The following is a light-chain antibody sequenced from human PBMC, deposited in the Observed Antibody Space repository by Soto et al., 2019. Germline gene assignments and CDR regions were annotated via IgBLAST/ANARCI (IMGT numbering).Light chain of an antibody. CDR3: QQSYGPPIT. CDR2: LAY. CDR1: QTISNY. J-gene: IGKJ5*01. V-gene: IGKV1-39*01. Sequence: DIQMTQSPSSLSAFVGDRVTITCRASQTISNYLNWYQQRPGKAPKLLIYLAYSLQSGVPSRFGGSGSGTDFTLTISSLQPEDSATYYCQQSYGPPITFGQGKRLEIK.